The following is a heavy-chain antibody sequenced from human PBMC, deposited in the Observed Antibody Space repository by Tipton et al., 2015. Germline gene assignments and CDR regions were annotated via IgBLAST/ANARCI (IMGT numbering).Heavy chain of an antibody. V-gene: IGHV4-38-2*01. CDR1: AYSISSDYY. CDR3: ARSRYTVTPDS. J-gene: IGHJ4*02. D-gene: IGHD4-17*01. CDR2: ISHSGNT. Sequence: TLSLTCAVSAYSISSDYYWGWIRQPPGKGLEWIGSISHSGNTYYNPSLKSRVTMSRDTSKNQFSLKVSSVTAADTAVYYCARSRYTVTPDSWGQGTLVTVSS.